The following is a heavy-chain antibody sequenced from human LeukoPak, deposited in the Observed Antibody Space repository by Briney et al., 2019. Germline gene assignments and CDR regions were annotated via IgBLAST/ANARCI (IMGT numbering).Heavy chain of an antibody. CDR1: GFTFSDYY. CDR2: SSSSGSTI. Sequence: GGSLRLSCAASGFTFSDYYMSWIRQAPGKGLEWVSYSSSSGSTIHYADSVKGRFTISRDNAKNSLYLQMDSLRAEDTAVYYCARDTHYYDSSPYTFDYWGQGTLVTVSS. CDR3: ARDTHYYDSSPYTFDY. J-gene: IGHJ4*02. V-gene: IGHV3-11*01. D-gene: IGHD3-22*01.